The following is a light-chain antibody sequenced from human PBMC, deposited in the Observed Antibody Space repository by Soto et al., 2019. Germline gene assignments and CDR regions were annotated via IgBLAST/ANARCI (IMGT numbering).Light chain of an antibody. V-gene: IGKV3-20*01. J-gene: IGKJ1*01. CDR3: QQYDNLAKT. CDR2: LIS. CDR1: QTLGSTY. Sequence: ETVLTQSPGTLSMSPGETATLSCRASQTLGSTYFASYQQKPGEVRRLLIYLISTRAAGISDMFSGSASGTDFSFRIRRVETGEVAMYYCQQYDNLAKTFGQETKVDIQ.